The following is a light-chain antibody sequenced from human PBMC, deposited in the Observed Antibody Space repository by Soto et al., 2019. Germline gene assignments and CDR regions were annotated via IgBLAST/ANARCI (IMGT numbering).Light chain of an antibody. V-gene: IGKV3-11*01. CDR3: HQRQSWPRT. CDR1: QYINTR. J-gene: IGKJ1*01. CDR2: QTS. Sequence: EIALTQSPATLSSFPGDRVTLSCRASQYINTRLAWYQHRPGQAPRLLIYQTSIRAAGIPARFSASGSGTDFTLTISDVQPEDFALHYCHQRQSWPRTFGQATKVDIK.